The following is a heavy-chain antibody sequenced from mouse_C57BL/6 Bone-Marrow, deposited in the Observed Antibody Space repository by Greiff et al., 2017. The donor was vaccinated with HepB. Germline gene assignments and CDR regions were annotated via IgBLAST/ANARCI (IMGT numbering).Heavy chain of an antibody. CDR1: GYTFTNYW. J-gene: IGHJ2*01. CDR3: ARTAQAPDY. Sequence: VKLVESGAELVRPGTSVKMSCKASGYTFTNYWIGWAKQRPGHGLEWIGDIYPGGGYTNYNEKFKGKATLTADKSSSTAYMQFSSLTSEDSAIYYCARTAQAPDYWGQGTTLTVSS. CDR2: IYPGGGYT. D-gene: IGHD3-2*02. V-gene: IGHV1-63*01.